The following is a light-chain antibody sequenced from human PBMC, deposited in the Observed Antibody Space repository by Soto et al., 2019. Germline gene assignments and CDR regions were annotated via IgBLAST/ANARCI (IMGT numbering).Light chain of an antibody. Sequence: EIVLTQSPGTLSLSPGEKATLSCRARQSVSSSYLAWYQQKPGQAPRLLIYDASSRATGIPDRFSGSGSGTDFTLTISRLEPEDFAVYYCQHYGGSPYTLGQGTKVDIK. V-gene: IGKV3-20*01. J-gene: IGKJ2*01. CDR3: QHYGGSPYT. CDR2: DAS. CDR1: QSVSSSY.